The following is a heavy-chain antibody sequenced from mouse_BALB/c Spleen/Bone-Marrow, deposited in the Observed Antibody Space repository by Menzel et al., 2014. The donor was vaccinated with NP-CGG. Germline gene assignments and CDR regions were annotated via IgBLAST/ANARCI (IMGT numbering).Heavy chain of an antibody. CDR1: GYSITSGYS. D-gene: IGHD1-1*01. J-gene: IGHJ2*01. V-gene: IGHV3-1*02. CDR2: IHYSGST. CDR3: ARPITTVVGFDY. Sequence: VQLKQSGPDLVKPSQSLSLTCTVTGYSITSGYSWHWIRQFPGNKLEWMGYIHYSGSTNYNPSLKSRISITRDTSKNQVFLQLNSVTTEDTATYYCARPITTVVGFDYWGQGTTLTVSS.